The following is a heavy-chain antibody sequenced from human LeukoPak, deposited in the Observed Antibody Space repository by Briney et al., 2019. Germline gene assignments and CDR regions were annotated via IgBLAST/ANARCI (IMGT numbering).Heavy chain of an antibody. J-gene: IGHJ4*02. V-gene: IGHV3-21*01. Sequence: GGSLRLSCAASGLTFSTFGMTWVRQAPGKGLEWVSSISSSSSYIYYADSVKGRFTISRDNAKNSLYLQMNSLRAEDTAVYYCARGLWFGEFPQVDYWGQGTLVTVSS. CDR3: ARGLWFGEFPQVDY. D-gene: IGHD3-10*01. CDR1: GLTFSTFG. CDR2: ISSSSSYI.